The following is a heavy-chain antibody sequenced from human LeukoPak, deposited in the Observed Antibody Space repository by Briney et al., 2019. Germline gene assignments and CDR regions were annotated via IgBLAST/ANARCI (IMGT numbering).Heavy chain of an antibody. CDR1: GFTFSSYI. V-gene: IGHV3-21*01. J-gene: IGHJ3*02. Sequence: GGSLRLSCAASGFTFSSYIMNWVRQAPGKGLEWVSSISSSSSYIYYADSVKGRFTISRDNAKNSLYLQMNSLRAEDTAVYYCARGGLYCSSTSCYQVDAFDIWGQGTMVTVSS. CDR3: ARGGLYCSSTSCYQVDAFDI. CDR2: ISSSSSYI. D-gene: IGHD2-2*01.